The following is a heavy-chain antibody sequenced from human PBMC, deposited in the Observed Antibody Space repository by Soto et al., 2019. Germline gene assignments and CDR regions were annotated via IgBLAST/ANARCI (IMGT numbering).Heavy chain of an antibody. V-gene: IGHV3-21*01. CDR2: ISSSSSYI. CDR1: GFTFSSYI. Sequence: GGSLRLSCAASGFTFSSYIMNWVRQSPGKGLEWVSSISSSSSYIYYADSVKGRFTISRDNAKNSLYLQMNSLRAEDTAVYYCARDPRPGYYYYYGMDVWGQGTTVTVSS. CDR3: ARDPRPGYYYYYGMDV. J-gene: IGHJ6*02.